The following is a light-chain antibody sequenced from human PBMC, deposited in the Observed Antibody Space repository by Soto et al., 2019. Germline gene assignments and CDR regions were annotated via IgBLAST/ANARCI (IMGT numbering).Light chain of an antibody. J-gene: IGKJ1*01. CDR3: MQSLQLPPT. CDR1: ESLLHSDGKTY. V-gene: IGKV2D-29*01. CDR2: HVS. Sequence: DIVMAQTPLSLSVTPGQPASISCKPSESLLHSDGKTYVYWFLQRPGQPPQLLIHHVSNRFSGVPDRVSSSESGTDFTLQISRVGAEDVGVYYCMQSLQLPPTFGQGTKVEIK.